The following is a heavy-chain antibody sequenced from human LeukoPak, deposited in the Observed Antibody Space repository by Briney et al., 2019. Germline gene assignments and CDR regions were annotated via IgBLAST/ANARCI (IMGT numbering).Heavy chain of an antibody. V-gene: IGHV1-46*01. CDR3: ARTTLAARYRFAP. CDR1: GYTFTSYD. J-gene: IGHJ5*02. CDR2: INPSGGST. Sequence: ASVKVSCKASGYTFTSYDMHWVRQAPGQGLEWMGIINPSGGSTSYAQTFQGRVTMTRDTSTSTVYMELSSLRSEDPAVYYCARTTLAARYRFAPWGQGTLVTVSS. D-gene: IGHD6-6*01.